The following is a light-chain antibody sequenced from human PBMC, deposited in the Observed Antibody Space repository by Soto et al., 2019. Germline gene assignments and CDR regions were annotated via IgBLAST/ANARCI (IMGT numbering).Light chain of an antibody. CDR2: EVT. V-gene: IGLV2-14*01. J-gene: IGLJ2*01. CDR1: NSDIGAYDY. Sequence: QSALTQPASVSGSPGQLITISCTGTNSDIGAYDYVSWYQQHPGKAPKLMIYEVTNRPSGVSNRFSASKSGNTASLTISGLQAEDEADYYCSSYTSTSTPVIFGGGTKLTVL. CDR3: SSYTSTSTPVI.